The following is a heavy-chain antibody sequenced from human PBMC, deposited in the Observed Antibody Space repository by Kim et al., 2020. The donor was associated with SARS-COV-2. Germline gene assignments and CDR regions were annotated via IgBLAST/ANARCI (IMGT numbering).Heavy chain of an antibody. Sequence: YSPSLKSRVTITKDTYKNQVGLTMANMDAVDTATYYCARAYGSRSRYFDFWGQGTPVTVSS. J-gene: IGHJ4*02. D-gene: IGHD3-10*01. V-gene: IGHV2-5*01. CDR3: ARAYGSRSRYFDF.